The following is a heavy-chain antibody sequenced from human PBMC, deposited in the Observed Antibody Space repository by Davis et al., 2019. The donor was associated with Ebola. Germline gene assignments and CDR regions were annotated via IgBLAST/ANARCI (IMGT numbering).Heavy chain of an antibody. J-gene: IGHJ6*02. CDR3: AREGAMEGGDGMDV. CDR1: GFTFCSFW. D-gene: IGHD5-18*01. V-gene: IGHV3-53*01. CDR2: IHSYGST. Sequence: GESLKISCAAPGFTFCSFWMSWARQAPGKGLKWVSVIHSYGSTYYADAVKGRFTISRDNSKNTLYLQMNSLRAEDTAVYYCAREGAMEGGDGMDVWGQGTTVTVSS.